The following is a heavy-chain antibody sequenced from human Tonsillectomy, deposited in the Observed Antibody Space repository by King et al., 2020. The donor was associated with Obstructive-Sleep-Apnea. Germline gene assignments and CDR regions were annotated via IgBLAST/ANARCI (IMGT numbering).Heavy chain of an antibody. V-gene: IGHV3-30*04. CDR2: ISYDGSNK. D-gene: IGHD3-16*01. J-gene: IGHJ4*02. CDR3: ARSWDYHFDY. CDR1: GFTFSSYA. Sequence: VQLVESGGGVVQPGRSLRLSCAASGFTFSSYAMHWVRQAPGKGLEWVAVISYDGSNKYYADSVKGRFTISRDNSKNTLYLQMNSLRAEDTAVYYCARSWDYHFDYWGQGTLVTVSS.